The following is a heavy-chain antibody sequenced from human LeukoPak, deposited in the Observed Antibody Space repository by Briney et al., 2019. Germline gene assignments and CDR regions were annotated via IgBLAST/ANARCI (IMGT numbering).Heavy chain of an antibody. J-gene: IGHJ5*02. CDR2: IYHSEST. Sequence: PSETLSLTCTVSGYSISGGYYWGWTRQPPGKGLAWIGSIYHSESTYSKPSLKSRVTISVDTSKNQFSLKLRSVTAADTAVYYCARVTSRLGWFDPWGQGTLVTVSS. D-gene: IGHD1-14*01. V-gene: IGHV4-38-2*02. CDR1: GYSISGGYY. CDR3: ARVTSRLGWFDP.